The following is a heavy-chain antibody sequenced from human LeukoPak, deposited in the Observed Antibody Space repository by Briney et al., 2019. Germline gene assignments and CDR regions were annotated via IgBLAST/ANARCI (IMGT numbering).Heavy chain of an antibody. D-gene: IGHD3-10*01. CDR3: ARGRSLGTYYYGSGSYFHAFDI. J-gene: IGHJ3*02. Sequence: GGSLRLSCAASGFTFSNFWMHWVRQAPGKGLVWVSRINGDGRSISYANSVKGRFTISRDNAKNSLYLQMNSLRAEDTALYYCARGRSLGTYYYGSGSYFHAFDIWGQGTMVTVSS. CDR1: GFTFSNFW. CDR2: INGDGRSI. V-gene: IGHV3-74*01.